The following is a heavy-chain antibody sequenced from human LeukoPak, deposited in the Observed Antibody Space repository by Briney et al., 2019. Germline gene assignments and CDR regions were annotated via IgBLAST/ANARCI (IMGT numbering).Heavy chain of an antibody. CDR2: INPNSGGT. D-gene: IGHD2-2*01. CDR1: GYTFTGYY. V-gene: IGHV1-2*06. Sequence: ASVKVSCKASGYTFTGYYMHWVRQAPGQGLEWMGRINPNSGGTNYAQKFQGRVTMTRNTSISTAYMELSSLRSEDTAVYYCARGGEGYCSSTSCYYYYYGMDVWGQGTTVTVSS. J-gene: IGHJ6*02. CDR3: ARGGEGYCSSTSCYYYYYGMDV.